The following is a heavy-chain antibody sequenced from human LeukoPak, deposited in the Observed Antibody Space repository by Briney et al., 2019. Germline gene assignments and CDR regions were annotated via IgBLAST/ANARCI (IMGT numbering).Heavy chain of an antibody. CDR1: GLTFSSYA. D-gene: IGHD3-10*01. J-gene: IGHJ6*02. Sequence: GGSLRLSCAASGLTFSSYAMSWVRQAPGKGPEWVSAISGSGGSTYYADSVKGRFTISRDSSKNTLYLQMSSLRAEDTAVYYCAKEVPYGMDVWGRGTTVTVSS. V-gene: IGHV3-23*01. CDR2: ISGSGGST. CDR3: AKEVPYGMDV.